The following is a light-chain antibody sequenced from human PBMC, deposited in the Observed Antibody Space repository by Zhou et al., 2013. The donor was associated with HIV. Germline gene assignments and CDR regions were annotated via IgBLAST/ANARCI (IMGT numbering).Light chain of an antibody. CDR3: MQSIQLPIT. CDR2: KVS. V-gene: IGKV2-30*02. CDR1: QSLVRSDGNTY. J-gene: IGKJ5*01. Sequence: DVVMTQSPLSLPVTLGQPASISCRSSQSLVRSDGNTYLNWFQQRPGQSPRRLIYKVSNRFSGVPDRFSGSGSGTDFTLKISRVEAEDVGVYYCMQSIQLPITFGQGTRL.